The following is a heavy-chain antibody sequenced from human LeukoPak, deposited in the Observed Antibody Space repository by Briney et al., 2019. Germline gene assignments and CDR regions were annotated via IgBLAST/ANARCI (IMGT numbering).Heavy chain of an antibody. CDR2: IYYSGST. J-gene: IGHJ3*01. CDR1: GGSISSYY. D-gene: IGHD5-24*01. CDR3: ARGNRRDGPNFGY. Sequence: SETLSLTCTVSGGSISSYYWSWIRQPPGKGLEWIGYIYYSGSTNYNPSLKSRVTISVDTSKNQFSLKLSSVTAADTAVYYCARGNRRDGPNFGYWGQGTMVTVSS. V-gene: IGHV4-59*01.